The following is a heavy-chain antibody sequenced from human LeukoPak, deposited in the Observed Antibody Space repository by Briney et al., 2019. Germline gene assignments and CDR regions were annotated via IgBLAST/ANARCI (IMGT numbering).Heavy chain of an antibody. CDR1: GFTFSSYA. D-gene: IGHD3-22*01. Sequence: GGSLRLSCAASGFTFSSYAMSWVRQAPGKGLEWVSAISGSGGSTYYADSVKGRFTISRDNSKSTLYLQMNSLRAEDPAVYYCAKAGITMIVVVHFDYWGQGTLVTVSS. CDR2: ISGSGGST. J-gene: IGHJ4*02. CDR3: AKAGITMIVVVHFDY. V-gene: IGHV3-23*01.